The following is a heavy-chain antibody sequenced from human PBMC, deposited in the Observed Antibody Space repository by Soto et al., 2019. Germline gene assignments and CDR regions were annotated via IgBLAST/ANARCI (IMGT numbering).Heavy chain of an antibody. D-gene: IGHD3-16*02. CDR3: ARVIVYDYIWGSYRADAFDI. V-gene: IGHV3-21*01. CDR2: ISSSSSYI. J-gene: IGHJ3*02. CDR1: GFTFSSYS. Sequence: GGSLRLSCAASGFTFSSYSMNWVRQAPGKGLEWVSSISSSSSYIYYADSVKGRFTISRDNAKNSLYLQMNSLRAEDTAVYYCARVIVYDYIWGSYRADAFDIWGQGTMVTVSS.